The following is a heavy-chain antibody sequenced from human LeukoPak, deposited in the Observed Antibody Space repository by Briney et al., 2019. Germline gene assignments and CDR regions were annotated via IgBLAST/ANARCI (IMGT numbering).Heavy chain of an antibody. J-gene: IGHJ4*02. V-gene: IGHV3-53*04. Sequence: GGSLRLSCAASGFTVSSNYMSWVRQAPGKGLEWVSVIYSGGSTYYADSVKGRFTISRHNSKNTLYLQMNSLRAGDTAVYYCATAIAARPKGNFDYWGQGTLVTVSS. CDR2: IYSGGST. CDR3: ATAIAARPKGNFDY. D-gene: IGHD6-6*01. CDR1: GFTVSSNY.